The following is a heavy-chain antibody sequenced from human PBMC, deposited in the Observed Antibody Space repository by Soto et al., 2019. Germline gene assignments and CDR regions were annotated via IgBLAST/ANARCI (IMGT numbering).Heavy chain of an antibody. CDR1: NSSLGAFH. Sequence: LSLTCAIYNSSLGAFHWTWIRQPPGKGLEWIGELIHGGSTNYNPSLKSRVSFSLDTSKSQFSLHVMSVTAADTAVYYCARSPLSYDYVRQTWREVGDSFDVWGRGTSVTVSS. J-gene: IGHJ3*01. D-gene: IGHD3-10*02. V-gene: IGHV4-34*12. CDR2: LIHGGST. CDR3: ARSPLSYDYVRQTWREVGDSFDV.